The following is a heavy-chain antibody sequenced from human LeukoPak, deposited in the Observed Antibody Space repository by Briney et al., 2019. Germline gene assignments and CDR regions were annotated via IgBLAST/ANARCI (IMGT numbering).Heavy chain of an antibody. D-gene: IGHD3-10*01. V-gene: IGHV3-7*01. J-gene: IGHJ4*02. CDR1: GFIFSNYW. CDR3: ASGSAYYGSGSRLDY. Sequence: GASLSLSCAASGFIFSNYWMSWLRQAPGKGLEWVANIKQDAVEEFYVDSVKGRFTISRDNAKNTLYLQMNSLRAVDTAIYYCASGSAYYGSGSRLDYWGQGTLVTVSS. CDR2: IKQDAVEE.